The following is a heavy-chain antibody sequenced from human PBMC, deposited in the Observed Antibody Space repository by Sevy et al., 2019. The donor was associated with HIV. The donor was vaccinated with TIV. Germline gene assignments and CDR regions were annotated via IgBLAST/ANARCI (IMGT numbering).Heavy chain of an antibody. Sequence: GGSLRLSCAASGFTFSSYGMHWVRQAPGKGLEWVAVIWYDGSNKYYADSVKGRFTISRENSKNTLYLQMNSLRAEDTAVYYWASERRYCSGGSCPTYYYYYGMDVWGQGTTVTVSS. V-gene: IGHV3-33*01. CDR2: IWYDGSNK. CDR1: GFTFSSYG. J-gene: IGHJ6*02. D-gene: IGHD2-15*01. CDR3: ASERRYCSGGSCPTYYYYYGMDV.